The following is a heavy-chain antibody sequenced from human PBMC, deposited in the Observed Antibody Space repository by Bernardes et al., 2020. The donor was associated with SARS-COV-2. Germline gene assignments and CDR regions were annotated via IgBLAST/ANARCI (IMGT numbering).Heavy chain of an antibody. V-gene: IGHV3-74*01. J-gene: IGHJ6*02. CDR2: INSDGSST. Sequence: GGSLRLSCAASGFTFSSYWMHWVRQAPGKGLVWVSRINSDGSSTSYADSVKGRFTISRDNAKNTLYLQMNSLRAEDTAVYYCARDLRDYDFWSGYYLNVDIVATISNYYGMDVWGQGTTVTVSS. CDR3: ARDLRDYDFWSGYYLNVDIVATISNYYGMDV. CDR1: GFTFSSYW. D-gene: IGHD3-3*01.